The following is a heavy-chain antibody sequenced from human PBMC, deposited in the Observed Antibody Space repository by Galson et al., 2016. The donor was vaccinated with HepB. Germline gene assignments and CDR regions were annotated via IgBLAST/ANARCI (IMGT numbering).Heavy chain of an antibody. D-gene: IGHD3-10*01. CDR1: GFSVTSNY. Sequence: SLRLSCAASGFSVTSNYMTWVRQAPGKGPECVSVLYSGGNTFYADSVEGRFTISRDDSKNTLYLQMNSLRAEDTAVYFCARGWRVRGLMLSNYYFDYWGQGTL. V-gene: IGHV3-53*01. CDR2: LYSGGNT. J-gene: IGHJ4*02. CDR3: ARGWRVRGLMLSNYYFDY.